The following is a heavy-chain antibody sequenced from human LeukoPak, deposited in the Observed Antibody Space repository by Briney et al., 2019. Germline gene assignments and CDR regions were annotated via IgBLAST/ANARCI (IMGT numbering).Heavy chain of an antibody. CDR2: INHSGTT. D-gene: IGHD6-19*01. V-gene: IGHV4-34*01. CDR1: GGSFSGYY. J-gene: IGHJ4*02. Sequence: SETLSLTCAVYGGSFSGYYWSWIRQPPGKGLEWIGEINHSGTTNYDPSLMSRATISVDTSKNQFSLELSPVTAAATAVYYCARGSAWYFNYWGQGIQVTVSS. CDR3: ARGSAWYFNY.